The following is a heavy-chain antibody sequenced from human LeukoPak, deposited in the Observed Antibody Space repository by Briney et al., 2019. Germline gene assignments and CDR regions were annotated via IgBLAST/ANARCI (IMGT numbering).Heavy chain of an antibody. Sequence: PGGSLRLSCAASGFTFSSYAMSWVRQAPGKGLEWVSAISGSGGSTYYADSVKGRFTISRDNSKNTLYLQMNSLRAEDTAVYYCAKDGESCSSTSCYYYYYGMDVWGQGTTVTVSS. CDR3: AKDGESCSSTSCYYYYYGMDV. D-gene: IGHD2-2*01. CDR1: GFTFSSYA. V-gene: IGHV3-23*01. J-gene: IGHJ6*02. CDR2: ISGSGGST.